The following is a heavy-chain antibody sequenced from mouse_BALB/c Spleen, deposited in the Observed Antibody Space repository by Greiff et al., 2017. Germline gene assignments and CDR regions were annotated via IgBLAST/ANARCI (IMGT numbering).Heavy chain of an antibody. V-gene: IGHV5-9-4*01. CDR3: AKKEDYYGYVTYFDY. CDR1: GFTFSSYA. J-gene: IGHJ2*01. CDR2: ISSGGSYT. Sequence: EVQVVESGGGLVKPGGSLKLSCAASGFTFSSYAMSWVRQSPEKRLEWVAEISSGGSYTYYPDSVKGRFTISRDNARNILYLQMSSLRSEDTAMYYCAKKEDYYGYVTYFDYWGQGTTLTVSS. D-gene: IGHD1-2*01.